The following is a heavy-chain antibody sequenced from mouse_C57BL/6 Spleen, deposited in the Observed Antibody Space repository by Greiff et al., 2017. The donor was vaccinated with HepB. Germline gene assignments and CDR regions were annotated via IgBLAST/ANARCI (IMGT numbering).Heavy chain of an antibody. CDR1: GYTFTDYE. Sequence: QVQLQQSGAELVRPGASVTLSCKASGYTFTDYEMHWVKQTPVHGLDWIGAIDPETGGTAYNQKFKGKAILTADKSSSTAYMELRSLTSEDSAVYYCTSPLITAVVGGYWYFDVWGTGTTVTVAS. CDR2: IDPETGGT. V-gene: IGHV1-15*01. J-gene: IGHJ1*03. CDR3: TSPLITAVVGGYWYFDV. D-gene: IGHD1-1*01.